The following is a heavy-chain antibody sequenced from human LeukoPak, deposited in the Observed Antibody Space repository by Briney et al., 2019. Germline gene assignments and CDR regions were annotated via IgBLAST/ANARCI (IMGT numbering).Heavy chain of an antibody. CDR3: ARNPIAVAGDYYYYMDV. Sequence: PSETLSLTCTVSGGSISSYYWSWIRQPPGKGLEGIGYIYYSGSTNYNPSLKSRVTISVDTSKNQFSLKLSSVTAADTAVYYCARNPIAVAGDYYYYMDVWGKGTTVTVSS. CDR1: GGSISSYY. V-gene: IGHV4-59*08. D-gene: IGHD6-19*01. CDR2: IYYSGST. J-gene: IGHJ6*03.